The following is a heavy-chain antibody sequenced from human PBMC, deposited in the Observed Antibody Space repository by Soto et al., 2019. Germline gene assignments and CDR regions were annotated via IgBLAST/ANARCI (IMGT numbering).Heavy chain of an antibody. CDR3: AKHSSGYEY. J-gene: IGHJ4*02. CDR1: GGSMSSHY. D-gene: IGHD3-22*01. Sequence: SETLSLTCTVSGGSMSSHYWSWLRQPPGKGLEWIGYIYYSGTTYYNPSLKSRVTISVDTSNNQFSLQLQSVTAADTAVYYCAKHSSGYEYWGQGTLVTVSS. V-gene: IGHV4-59*11. CDR2: IYYSGTT.